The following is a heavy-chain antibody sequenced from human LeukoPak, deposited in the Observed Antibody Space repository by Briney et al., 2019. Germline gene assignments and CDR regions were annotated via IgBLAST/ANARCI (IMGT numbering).Heavy chain of an antibody. J-gene: IGHJ6*02. D-gene: IGHD6-13*01. Sequence: GASVKVSCKASGYTFTSYDINWVRQATGQGLEWMGWMNPTSGNTGYAQKSQGRVTMTRNTSISTAYMELSSLRSEDTAVYYCARDPYSSSSQFDDYYYYYGMDVWGQGTTVTVSS. CDR3: ARDPYSSSSQFDDYYYYYGMDV. V-gene: IGHV1-8*01. CDR1: GYTFTSYD. CDR2: MNPTSGNT.